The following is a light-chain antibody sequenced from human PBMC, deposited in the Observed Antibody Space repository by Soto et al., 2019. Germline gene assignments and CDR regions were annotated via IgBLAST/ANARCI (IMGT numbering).Light chain of an antibody. CDR2: DVS. CDR1: SSDVGGYNY. J-gene: IGLJ1*01. Sequence: QAVVTQPASVSGSPGQSITISCTGTSSDVGGYNYVSWYQQHPGKAPKLMIYDVSNRPSGVSNRFSGSKSGNTASLTISGLQAEDEADYYCSSYTSSSLYVFGTGTKVTVL. CDR3: SSYTSSSLYV. V-gene: IGLV2-14*01.